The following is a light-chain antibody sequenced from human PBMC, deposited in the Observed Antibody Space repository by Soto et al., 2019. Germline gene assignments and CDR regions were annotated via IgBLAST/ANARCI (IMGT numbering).Light chain of an antibody. CDR3: QQYSRSPLT. V-gene: IGKV3-20*01. Sequence: EIVVTQSPGTLSLSPGEGATLSCRASQSVSSNYLAWYQQKPGQAPRLLIYGASNRATGIPDRFSGSWSGTEGTLTISRLEPEDCAVYYCQQYSRSPLTFGGGTKVDIK. J-gene: IGKJ4*01. CDR1: QSVSSNY. CDR2: GAS.